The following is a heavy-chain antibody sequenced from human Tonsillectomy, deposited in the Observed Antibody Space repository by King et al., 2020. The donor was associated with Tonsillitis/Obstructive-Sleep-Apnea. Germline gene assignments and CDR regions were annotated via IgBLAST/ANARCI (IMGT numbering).Heavy chain of an antibody. CDR1: GFTFSSYG. CDR2: IWYDGSNE. J-gene: IGHJ4*02. CDR3: AREWSGGSWYFDY. Sequence: QVQLVESGGGVVQPGRSLRLSCAAFGFTFSSYGMHWVRQAPGKGLEWVAVIWYDGSNEYYAESVKGRFTISRDNSKNTLYLQMNSLRAEDTAVYYCAREWSGGSWYFDYWGQGILVTVSS. D-gene: IGHD1-26*01. V-gene: IGHV3-33*01.